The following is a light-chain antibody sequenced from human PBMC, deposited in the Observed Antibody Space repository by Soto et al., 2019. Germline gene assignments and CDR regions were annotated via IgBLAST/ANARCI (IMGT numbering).Light chain of an antibody. CDR3: QQRNSWPPIT. CDR1: QSVRTY. V-gene: IGKV3-11*01. J-gene: IGKJ5*01. CDR2: DAS. Sequence: EIVLTQSPVTLSLSPGERATLSCRASQSVRTYLAWYQVKPGQDPRLLIYDASSMASGVPARFSGSGSGTDFSLTISSLEPEDFALYYCQQRNSWPPITFGQGTRLEIK.